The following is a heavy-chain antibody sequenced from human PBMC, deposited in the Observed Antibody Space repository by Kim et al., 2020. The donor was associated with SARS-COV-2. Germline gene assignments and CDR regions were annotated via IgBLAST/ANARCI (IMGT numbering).Heavy chain of an antibody. CDR2: IWYDGSNK. CDR3: AKASATWTFGELFGVDY. V-gene: IGHV3-33*06. J-gene: IGHJ4*02. Sequence: GVSLRRSCAASGFTFSSYGMHWVRQAPGKGLEWVAVIWYDGSNKYYADSVKGRFTISRDNSKNTLYLQMNSLRAEDTAVYYCAKASATWTFGELFGVDYWGQGTLVTVSS. CDR1: GFTFSSYG. D-gene: IGHD3-10*01.